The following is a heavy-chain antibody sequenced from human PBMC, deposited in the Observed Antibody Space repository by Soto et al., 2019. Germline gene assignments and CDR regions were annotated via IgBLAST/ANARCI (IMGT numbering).Heavy chain of an antibody. J-gene: IGHJ4*02. D-gene: IGHD3-10*01. V-gene: IGHV4-61*01. CDR1: GGSVSSGSYY. CDR2: IYYSGST. CDR3: ARESYYGSGATVVGY. Sequence: SETLSLTCTVSGGSVSSGSYYWSWIRQPPGKGLEWIGYIYYSGSTNYNPSLKSRVTISVDTSKNQFSLKLSSVTAADTAVYYCARESYYGSGATVVGYWGLGTLVTVSS.